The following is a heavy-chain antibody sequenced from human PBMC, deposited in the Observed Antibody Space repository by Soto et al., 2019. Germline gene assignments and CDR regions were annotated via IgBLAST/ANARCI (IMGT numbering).Heavy chain of an antibody. CDR1: GFTFSDHY. D-gene: IGHD3-10*01. J-gene: IGHJ3*02. V-gene: IGHV3-72*01. CDR2: IRNKANSYTT. Sequence: EVQLVESGGGLVQPGGSLRLSCAASGFTFSDHYMDWVRQAPGKGLEWVGRIRNKANSYTTEYAASVKGRFIITRDDSNNTLYLTMNSLGTENTDLYYCARYRGRNTRAFDIWGQGTMVTVSS. CDR3: ARYRGRNTRAFDI.